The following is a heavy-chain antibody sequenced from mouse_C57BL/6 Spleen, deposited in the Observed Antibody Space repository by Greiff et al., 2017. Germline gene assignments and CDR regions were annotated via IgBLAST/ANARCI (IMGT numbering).Heavy chain of an antibody. D-gene: IGHD1-1*01. CDR3: AREDYYGSSWDWYFDV. J-gene: IGHJ1*03. V-gene: IGHV1-82*01. CDR2: IYPGEGET. CDR1: GYAFSSSW. Sequence: VQLQQSGPELVKPGASVKISCKASGYAFSSSWMNWVKQRPGKGLEWIGRIYPGEGETNYNGKFKGKATLTADKSSSTAYMQLSSLTSEDSAVYFCAREDYYGSSWDWYFDVWGTGTTVTVSS.